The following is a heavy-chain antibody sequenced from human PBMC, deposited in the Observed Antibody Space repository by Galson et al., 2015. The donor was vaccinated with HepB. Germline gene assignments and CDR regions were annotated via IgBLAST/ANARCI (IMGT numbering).Heavy chain of an antibody. D-gene: IGHD5-12*01. CDR1: GYTFTSYA. V-gene: IGHV7-4-1*02. CDR3: ARGAYSGYDTRGNWFDP. Sequence: SVKVSCKASGYTFTSYAMNWVRQAPGQGLEWMGWINTNTGNPTYAQGFTGRFVFSLDTSVSTAYLQISSLKAEDTAVYYCARGAYSGYDTRGNWFDPWGQGTLVTVSS. CDR2: INTNTGNP. J-gene: IGHJ5*02.